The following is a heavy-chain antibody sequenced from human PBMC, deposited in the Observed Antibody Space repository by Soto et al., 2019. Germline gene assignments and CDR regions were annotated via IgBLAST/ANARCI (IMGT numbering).Heavy chain of an antibody. CDR1: GFTFSNAW. D-gene: IGHD3-3*01. J-gene: IGHJ4*02. Sequence: GGSLRLSCAASGFTFSNAWMNWVRQAPGKGLEWVGRIKSKTDGGTTDYAAPVKGRFTISRDDSKNTLYLQMNSLKTEDTAVYYCTTFFSPRVLRFLEWLPLGIDYWGQGTLVTVSS. V-gene: IGHV3-15*07. CDR3: TTFFSPRVLRFLEWLPLGIDY. CDR2: IKSKTDGGTT.